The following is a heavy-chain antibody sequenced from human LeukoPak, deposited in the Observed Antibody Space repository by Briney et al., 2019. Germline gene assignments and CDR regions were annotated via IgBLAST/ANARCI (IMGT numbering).Heavy chain of an antibody. CDR1: GGSFSGYY. D-gene: IGHD3-22*01. CDR3: ARGRTYYYDTSGYYPSIYYGMDV. Sequence: PSETLSLTCAVSGGSFSGYYWYWIRQPPGKGLEWIGEINHGESTNYNPSLKSRATLSVDTSKNQFFLKLTSVTAADTAVYYCARGRTYYYDTSGYYPSIYYGMDVWGQGTTVIVSS. J-gene: IGHJ6*02. V-gene: IGHV4-34*01. CDR2: INHGEST.